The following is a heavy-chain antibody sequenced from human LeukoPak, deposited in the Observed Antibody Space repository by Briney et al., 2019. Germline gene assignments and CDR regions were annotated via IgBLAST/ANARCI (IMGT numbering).Heavy chain of an antibody. CDR1: GYRFTWYA. V-gene: IGHV7-4-1*02. CDR2: INTKTGNP. Sequence: ASVKVSCRASGYRFTWYAMNWVRQAPGQGPEWMGRINTKTGNPTFAQGFTGRFVFSVDTSASTAYLAINSLTAEDTAVYYCATQEGGHCSTTSCFDYWGQGTLVAVSS. CDR3: ATQEGGHCSTTSCFDY. D-gene: IGHD2-2*01. J-gene: IGHJ4*02.